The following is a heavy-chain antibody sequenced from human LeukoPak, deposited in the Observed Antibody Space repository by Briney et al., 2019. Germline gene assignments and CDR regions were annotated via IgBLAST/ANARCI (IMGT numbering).Heavy chain of an antibody. Sequence: TSETLSLTCTVSGGSISSGSYYWSWIRQPPGKGLEWIGYIYYSGSTNYNPSLKSRVTISVDTSKNQFSLKLSSVTAADTAVYYCARDRDGYNYFDYWGQGTLVTVSS. V-gene: IGHV4-61*01. J-gene: IGHJ4*02. D-gene: IGHD5-24*01. CDR2: IYYSGST. CDR3: ARDRDGYNYFDY. CDR1: GGSISSGSYY.